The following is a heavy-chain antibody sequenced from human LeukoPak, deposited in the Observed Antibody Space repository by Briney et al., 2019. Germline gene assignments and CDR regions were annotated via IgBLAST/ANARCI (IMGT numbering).Heavy chain of an antibody. V-gene: IGHV4-39*01. CDR2: IYYSGST. CDR1: GFTFSSYG. CDR3: ARLVDYYYYYMDV. D-gene: IGHD2-15*01. J-gene: IGHJ6*03. Sequence: GSLRLSCAASGFTFSSYGMHWVRQAPGKGLEWIGSIYYSGSTYYNPSLKSRVTISVDTSKNQFSLKVSSVTAADTAVYYCARLVDYYYYYMDVWGKGTTVTVSS.